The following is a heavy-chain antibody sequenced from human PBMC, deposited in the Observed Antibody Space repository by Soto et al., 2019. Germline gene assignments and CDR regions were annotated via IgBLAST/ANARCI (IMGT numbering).Heavy chain of an antibody. Sequence: PGGSLRLSCAASGFTFSSYGMHWVRQAPGKGLEWVAVISYDGSNKYYADSVKGRFTISRDNSKNTLYLQMNSLRAEDTAVYYCAKEVVVWEYSYGHGTYYFDYWGQGTLVTVSS. J-gene: IGHJ4*02. CDR2: ISYDGSNK. CDR3: AKEVVVWEYSYGHGTYYFDY. CDR1: GFTFSSYG. D-gene: IGHD5-18*01. V-gene: IGHV3-30*18.